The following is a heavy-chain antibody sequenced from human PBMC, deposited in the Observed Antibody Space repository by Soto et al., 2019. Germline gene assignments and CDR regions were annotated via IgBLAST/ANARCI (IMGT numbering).Heavy chain of an antibody. CDR3: ATSLAYCGGDCSPFFDY. CDR1: GFTFSSYG. Sequence: PGGSLRLSCAASGFTFSSYGMHWVRQAPGKGLEWVAVISYDGSNKYYADSVKGRFTISRDNSKNTLYLQMNSLRAEDTAVYYCATSLAYCGGDCSPFFDYWGQGTLVTVSS. J-gene: IGHJ4*02. D-gene: IGHD2-21*02. CDR2: ISYDGSNK. V-gene: IGHV3-30*03.